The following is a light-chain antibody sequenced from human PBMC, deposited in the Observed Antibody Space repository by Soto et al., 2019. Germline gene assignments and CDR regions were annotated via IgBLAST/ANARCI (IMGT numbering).Light chain of an antibody. Sequence: IVWTQTPGTRAVSPGERYTLSCMAIQSVSSSYLSWYQQKPGQAPRLLIYGASSRATGIPDRFSGSGSGTALTLTISRLEHADFAVYYCQQSGSSPRWTFGRGTKVEIK. CDR3: QQSGSSPRWT. CDR1: QSVSSSY. CDR2: GAS. J-gene: IGKJ1*01. V-gene: IGKV3-20*01.